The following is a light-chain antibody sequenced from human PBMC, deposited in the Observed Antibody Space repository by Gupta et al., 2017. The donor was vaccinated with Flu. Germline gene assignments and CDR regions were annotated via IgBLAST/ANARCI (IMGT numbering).Light chain of an antibody. V-gene: IGLV3-1*01. J-gene: IGLJ1*01. CDR1: QLGERF. CDR2: HNH. CDR3: QTGGNNNNYV. Sequence: SGPQLGERFTIWYQNKPRHSPILVIFHNHRRPSGSPERFSGSTSGNTATLTISGSQPVNEADYYSQTGGNNNNYVFGTGTKVTVL.